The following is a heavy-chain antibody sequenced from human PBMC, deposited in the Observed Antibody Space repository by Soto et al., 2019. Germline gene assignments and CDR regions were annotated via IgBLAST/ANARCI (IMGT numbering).Heavy chain of an antibody. CDR3: ARGGGYCSGGSCYGEYFQH. D-gene: IGHD2-15*01. CDR1: GYTFTNYA. V-gene: IGHV1-3*01. CDR2: INAGNGDT. Sequence: QVQLVQSGAEVKKPGASVKVSCKASGYTFTNYAMHWVCQAPGQRLEWMGWINAGNGDTKYSQKFQGRVTVTRDTSASTAYMELSSLRSEDTAVYYCARGGGYCSGGSCYGEYFQHWGQVPLVTVSS. J-gene: IGHJ1*01.